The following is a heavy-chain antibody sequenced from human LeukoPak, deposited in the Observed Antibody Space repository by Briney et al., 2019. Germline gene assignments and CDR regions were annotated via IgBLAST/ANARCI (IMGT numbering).Heavy chain of an antibody. CDR2: ISSSSSYI. D-gene: IGHD5-24*01. V-gene: IGHV3-21*01. CDR1: GFTFSSYS. Sequence: PGGSLRLSCAASGFTFSSYSMNWVRQAPGKGLEWVSSISSSSSYIYYADSVKGRFTISRDNAKNSLYLQMNSLRAEDTAVYYCARVYSLWMATIQHAFDIWGQGTMVTVSS. J-gene: IGHJ3*02. CDR3: ARVYSLWMATIQHAFDI.